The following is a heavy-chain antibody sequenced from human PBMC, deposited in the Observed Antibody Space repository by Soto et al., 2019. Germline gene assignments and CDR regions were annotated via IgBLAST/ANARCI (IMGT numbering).Heavy chain of an antibody. Sequence: PSETLSLTCAVYGWSFSVYYWSWIRQPPGKGLEWIGEINHSGSTNYNPSLKSRVTISVDTSKNQFSLKLSSVTAADTAVYYCARGRRQLEPIATPTIDYWGQGTLVTVSS. V-gene: IGHV4-34*01. CDR2: INHSGST. J-gene: IGHJ4*02. CDR1: GWSFSVYY. CDR3: ARGRRQLEPIATPTIDY. D-gene: IGHD6-13*01.